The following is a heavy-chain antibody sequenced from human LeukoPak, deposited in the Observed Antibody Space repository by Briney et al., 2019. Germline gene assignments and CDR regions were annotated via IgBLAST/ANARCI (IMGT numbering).Heavy chain of an antibody. CDR3: ARRRGYGSGSYYHDYYYYYGMDV. V-gene: IGHV3-30*07. Sequence: GGSLRLSCAASGFTFSIYAMHWVRQAPGKGLEWVAVISYDGSNKYYADSVKGRFTISRDNSKNTLYLQMNSLRAEDTAVYYCARRRGYGSGSYYHDYYYYYGMDVWGQGTTVTVSS. J-gene: IGHJ6*02. CDR1: GFTFSIYA. CDR2: ISYDGSNK. D-gene: IGHD3-10*01.